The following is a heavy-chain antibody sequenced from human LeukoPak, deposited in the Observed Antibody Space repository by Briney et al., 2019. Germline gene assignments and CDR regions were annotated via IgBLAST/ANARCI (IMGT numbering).Heavy chain of an antibody. CDR1: GFTFSSYA. D-gene: IGHD6-13*01. Sequence: QSGGSLRLSCAASGFTFSSYAMHGVRQAPGKGLEWMAVISYDGSNKYYADSVKGRFTISRDNSKNTLYLQMNSLRAEDTAVYYCAKTAGLAAAGSDAFYIWGQGTMVTVSS. J-gene: IGHJ3*02. V-gene: IGHV3-30*18. CDR2: ISYDGSNK. CDR3: AKTAGLAAAGSDAFYI.